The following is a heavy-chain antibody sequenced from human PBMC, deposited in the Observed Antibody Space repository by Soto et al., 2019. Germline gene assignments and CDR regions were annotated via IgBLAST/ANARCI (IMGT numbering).Heavy chain of an antibody. CDR3: AGYCSGGSCYPRYKGNYYYYGMDV. CDR2: ISGSGGST. J-gene: IGHJ6*02. Sequence: PGGSLILSCAASGFTFSSYSMSWVRQAPGKGLEWVSAISGSGGSTYYADSVKGRFTISRDNSKNTLYLQMNSLRAEDTAVYYCAGYCSGGSCYPRYKGNYYYYGMDVWGQGTTVTVSS. D-gene: IGHD2-15*01. V-gene: IGHV3-23*01. CDR1: GFTFSSYS.